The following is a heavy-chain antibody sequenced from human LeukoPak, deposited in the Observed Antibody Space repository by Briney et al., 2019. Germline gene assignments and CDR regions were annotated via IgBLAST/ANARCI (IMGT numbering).Heavy chain of an antibody. V-gene: IGHV4-59*01. CDR2: IYYSGST. Sequence: PSETLSLTCTVSGGSISSYYWSWVRQPPGKGLEWVGDIYYSGSTNNNPSLKSRVTKSVDTSKNQFSLKLSSVTAADTAVYYCARVLGYCSGGSCHGRFDLWGQGTLVTVSS. J-gene: IGHJ5*02. CDR1: GGSISSYY. D-gene: IGHD2-15*01. CDR3: ARVLGYCSGGSCHGRFDL.